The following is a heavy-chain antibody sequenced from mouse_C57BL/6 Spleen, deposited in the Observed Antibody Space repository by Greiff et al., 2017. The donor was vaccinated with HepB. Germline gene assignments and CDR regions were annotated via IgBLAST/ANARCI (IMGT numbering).Heavy chain of an antibody. Sequence: EVKLMESGGGLVKPGGSLKLSCAASGFTFSDYGMHWVRQAPEKGLEWVAYISSGSSTIYYADTVKGRFTISRDNAKNTLFLQMTSLRSEDTAMYYCARSFLLLGFAYWGQGTLVTVSA. J-gene: IGHJ3*01. CDR3: ARSFLLLGFAY. D-gene: IGHD2-1*01. V-gene: IGHV5-17*01. CDR2: ISSGSSTI. CDR1: GFTFSDYG.